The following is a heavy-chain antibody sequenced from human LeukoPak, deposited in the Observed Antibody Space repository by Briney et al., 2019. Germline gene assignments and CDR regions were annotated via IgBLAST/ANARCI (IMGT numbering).Heavy chain of an antibody. D-gene: IGHD4/OR15-4a*01. CDR1: GGSISSGSYY. J-gene: IGHJ3*02. Sequence: PSETLSLTCTVSGGSISSGSYYWSWIRQPAGKGLEWIGRIYTSGSTNYNPSLKSRVTISVDTSKNQFSLKLTSVTAADTAVYYCARAKDNYRGNDAFDIWGQGTMVTVSS. V-gene: IGHV4-61*02. CDR3: ARAKDNYRGNDAFDI. CDR2: IYTSGST.